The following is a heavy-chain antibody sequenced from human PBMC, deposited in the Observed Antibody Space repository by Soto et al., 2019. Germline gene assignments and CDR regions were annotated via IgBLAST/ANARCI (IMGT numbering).Heavy chain of an antibody. J-gene: IGHJ6*02. Sequence: SETLSLTCTVSGGSISSGGYYWSWIRQHPGKGLEWIGYIYYSGSTYYNPSLKSRVTISVDTSKNQFSLKLSSVTAADTAVYYWAGVSSNIVDTMTYYGMDVWGQGTTVTVSS. V-gene: IGHV4-31*03. CDR1: GGSISSGGYY. CDR3: AGVSSNIVDTMTYYGMDV. D-gene: IGHD5-12*01. CDR2: IYYSGST.